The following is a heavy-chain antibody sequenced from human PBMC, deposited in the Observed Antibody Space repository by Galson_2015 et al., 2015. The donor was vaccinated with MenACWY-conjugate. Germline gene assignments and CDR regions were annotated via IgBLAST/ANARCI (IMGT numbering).Heavy chain of an antibody. CDR2: LSWNNFFI. V-gene: IGHV3-9*01. CDR3: VKETGGSDFYMGPRAFDM. J-gene: IGHJ3*02. D-gene: IGHD2-21*02. Sequence: SLRLSCAGSDVRFGGGGVHWVRQAPGKGLEWVSGLSWNNFFIAYADSVKGRFTVSRDNAKNSLYLQMNSLREEDTASYYCVKETGGSDFYMGPRAFDMWGRGTLVIVSS. CDR1: DVRFGGGG.